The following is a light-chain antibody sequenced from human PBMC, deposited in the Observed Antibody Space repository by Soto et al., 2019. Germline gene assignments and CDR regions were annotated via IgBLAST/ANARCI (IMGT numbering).Light chain of an antibody. V-gene: IGLV2-14*01. CDR2: DGR. CDR3: SSYTSSSTRV. CDR1: SNDVGGYNY. Sequence: QSALTQPASVSGSPGQSITISCTGSSNDVGGYNYVSWYQQHPGKAPKLMIYDGRDRPSGVSNRFSGSKSGNTASLTISGLQAEDEADYYCSSYTSSSTRVFGTGTKVTVL. J-gene: IGLJ1*01.